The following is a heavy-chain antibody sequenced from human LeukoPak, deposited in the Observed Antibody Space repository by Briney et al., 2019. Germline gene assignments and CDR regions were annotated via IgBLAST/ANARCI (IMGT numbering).Heavy chain of an antibody. Sequence: PGRSLRLSCAASGFTFSSYGMHWVRQAPGKGLEWVAVISYDGSNKYYADSVKGRFTISRDNSKNTLYLQMNSLRAEDTAVYYCAKSGAWFGESRGLSSSYGMDVWGQGTTVTVSS. J-gene: IGHJ6*02. D-gene: IGHD3-10*01. V-gene: IGHV3-30*18. CDR1: GFTFSSYG. CDR2: ISYDGSNK. CDR3: AKSGAWFGESRGLSSSYGMDV.